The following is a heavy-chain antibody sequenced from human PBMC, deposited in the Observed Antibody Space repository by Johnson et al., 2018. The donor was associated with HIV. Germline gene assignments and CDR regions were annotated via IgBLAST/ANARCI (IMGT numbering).Heavy chain of an antibody. Sequence: VQLVESGEGVVQPGRSLRLSCAASGFTFSSYAMHWVRQAPGKGLEWVSAISGSGGSTYYADSVKGRFTISRDNSKNTLYLQMNSLRAEDTAVYYCAKDLGYSSSSRAFDIWGQGTMVTVSS. D-gene: IGHD6-6*01. CDR3: AKDLGYSSSSRAFDI. J-gene: IGHJ3*02. CDR1: GFTFSSYA. CDR2: ISGSGGST. V-gene: IGHV3-23*04.